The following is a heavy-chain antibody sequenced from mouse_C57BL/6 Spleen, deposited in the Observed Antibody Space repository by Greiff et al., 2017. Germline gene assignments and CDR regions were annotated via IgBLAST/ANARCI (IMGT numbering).Heavy chain of an antibody. CDR1: GYTFTDYE. J-gene: IGHJ3*01. Sequence: VQLQQSGAELVRPGASVTLSCKASGYTFTDYEMHWVKQTPVHGLEWIGAIDPETGGTAYNQKFKGKAILTADKSSSTAYMELRSLTSEDSAVDYCTRDYGSSCRFAYWGQGTLVTVSA. CDR2: IDPETGGT. V-gene: IGHV1-15*01. D-gene: IGHD1-1*01. CDR3: TRDYGSSCRFAY.